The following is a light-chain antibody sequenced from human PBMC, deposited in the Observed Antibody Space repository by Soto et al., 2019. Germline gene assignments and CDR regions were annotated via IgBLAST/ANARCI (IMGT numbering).Light chain of an antibody. V-gene: IGKV3-11*01. CDR3: QQRSNWTLT. J-gene: IGKJ4*01. CDR2: DAS. CDR1: QSVSSY. Sequence: EIVLTQSPATLSLSPGERATLSGRASQSVSSYLAWYQQKPGQAPRLLIYDASNRATGIPARFSGSGSGTDFNLTISRLETEDFAVYECQQRSNWTLTFGGGTKVDIK.